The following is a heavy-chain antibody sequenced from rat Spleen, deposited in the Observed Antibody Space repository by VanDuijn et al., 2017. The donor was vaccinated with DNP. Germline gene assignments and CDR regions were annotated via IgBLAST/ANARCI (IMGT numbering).Heavy chain of an antibody. J-gene: IGHJ4*01. CDR3: ARYYGSYRALDA. Sequence: EVQLVESGGGLVQPGRSLKLSCAASGFTFSDYYMAWVRQAPTKGLEWVAYISYDGGDTYNGDSVKGRFTISRDNAKSTLYLQMNSLRSEDMATYYCARYYGSYRALDAWGQGTSVTVSS. CDR1: GFTFSDYY. V-gene: IGHV5-22*01. CDR2: ISYDGGDT. D-gene: IGHD1-3*01.